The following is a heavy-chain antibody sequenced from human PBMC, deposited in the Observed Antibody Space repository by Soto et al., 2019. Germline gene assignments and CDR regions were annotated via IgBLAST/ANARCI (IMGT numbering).Heavy chain of an antibody. V-gene: IGHV3-66*01. CDR1: GFTVSSNY. J-gene: IGHJ4*02. D-gene: IGHD6-19*01. Sequence: GGSLRLSCAASGFTVSSNYMSWVRQAPGKGLEWVSVIYSGGSTYYADSVKGRFTISRDNSKNTLYLQMNSLRAEDTAVYYCARLSIAVADNFDYWGQGTLVTVSS. CDR3: ARLSIAVADNFDY. CDR2: IYSGGST.